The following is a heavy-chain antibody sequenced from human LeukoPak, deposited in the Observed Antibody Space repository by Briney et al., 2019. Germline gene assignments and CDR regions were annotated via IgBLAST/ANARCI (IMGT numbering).Heavy chain of an antibody. Sequence: ASVKVPCKASGYTFTSYGISWVRQAPGQGLEWMGWISAYNGNTNYAQKLQGRVTMTTDTSTSTAYMELRSLRSDDTAVYYCARWELLRPFDYWAREPWSPSPQ. V-gene: IGHV1-18*01. J-gene: IGHJ4*02. CDR2: ISAYNGNT. CDR3: ARWELLRPFDY. CDR1: GYTFTSYG. D-gene: IGHD1-26*01.